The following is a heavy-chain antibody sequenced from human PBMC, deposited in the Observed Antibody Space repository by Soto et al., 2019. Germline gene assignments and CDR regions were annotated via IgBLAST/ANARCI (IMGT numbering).Heavy chain of an antibody. V-gene: IGHV3-11*06. CDR3: ASTSYYYDSRADYYGMDV. CDR1: GFTFSDYY. J-gene: IGHJ6*02. CDR2: ISSSSSYT. Sequence: GGSLRLSCAASGFTFSDYYMSWIRQAPGKGLEWVSYISSSSSYTNYADSVKGRFTISRDNAKNSLYLQMNSLRAEDTAVYYCASTSYYYDSRADYYGMDVWGQGTTVTVSS. D-gene: IGHD3-22*01.